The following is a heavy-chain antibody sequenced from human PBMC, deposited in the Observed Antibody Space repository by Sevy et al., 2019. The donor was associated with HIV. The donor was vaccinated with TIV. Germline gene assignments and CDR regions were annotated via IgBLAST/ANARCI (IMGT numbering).Heavy chain of an antibody. Sequence: GGSLRLSCAASGFTFSSYSMNWVRQAPGKGLEWVSSISSSSSYIYYADSVKGRFTISGDNAKNSLYLQMNSLRAEDTAVYYCARYCSSTSCRDYWGQGTLVTVSS. D-gene: IGHD2-2*01. CDR3: ARYCSSTSCRDY. CDR1: GFTFSSYS. CDR2: ISSSSSYI. V-gene: IGHV3-21*01. J-gene: IGHJ4*02.